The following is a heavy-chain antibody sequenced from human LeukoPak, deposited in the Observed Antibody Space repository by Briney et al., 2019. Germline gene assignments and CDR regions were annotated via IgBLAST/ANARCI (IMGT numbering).Heavy chain of an antibody. CDR3: ARVAYYYGSGIRGDWFDP. D-gene: IGHD3-10*01. V-gene: IGHV1-18*01. CDR2: ISAYNGNT. J-gene: IGHJ5*02. CDR1: GYTFTSYG. Sequence: ASVKVSCKASGYTFTSYGISWVRQAPGQGLEWMGWISAYNGNTNYAQKLQGRVTMTTDTSTSTAYMELRSLRSDDTAVYYCARVAYYYGSGIRGDWFDPWGQGTLVTVSS.